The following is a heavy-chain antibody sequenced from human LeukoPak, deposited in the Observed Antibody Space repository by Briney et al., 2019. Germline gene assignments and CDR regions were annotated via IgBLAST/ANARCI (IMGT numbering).Heavy chain of an antibody. CDR3: GRTARLIDY. D-gene: IGHD3-3*01. CDR1: GFTFSDHY. V-gene: IGHV3-11*01. CDR2: ISHTGTTT. J-gene: IGHJ4*02. Sequence: GGSLRLSCAASGFTFSDHYMSWIRQAPGKGLEWVSYISHTGTTTMYGDSVQGRFTVSRDNANNLLFLQMNSLRAEDTAVYFCGRTARLIDYWGQGTLVTVSS.